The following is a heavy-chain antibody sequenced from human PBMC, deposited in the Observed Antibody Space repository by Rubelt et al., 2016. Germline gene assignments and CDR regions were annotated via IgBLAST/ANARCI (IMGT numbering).Heavy chain of an antibody. D-gene: IGHD5-18*01. CDR1: GYSFTSYW. CDR3: ARLLQLWVIDY. Sequence: EVQLVQSGAEVKKPGESLKISCKGSGYSFTSYWIGWVRQMPGKGLEWMGIIYPIDSEIRYSPAFQGQVTISADKSISTAYLQWSSRKAADTARYYCARLLQLWVIDYWGQGTLVTVSS. V-gene: IGHV5-51*01. CDR2: IYPIDSEI. J-gene: IGHJ4*02.